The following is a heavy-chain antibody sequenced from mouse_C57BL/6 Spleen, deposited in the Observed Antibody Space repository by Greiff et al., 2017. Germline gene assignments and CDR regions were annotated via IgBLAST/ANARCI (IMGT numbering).Heavy chain of an antibody. CDR3: ARNTYYSNVWYFDV. J-gene: IGHJ1*03. V-gene: IGHV2-2*01. CDR2: IWSGGST. D-gene: IGHD2-5*01. CDR1: GFSLTSYG. Sequence: QVQLQQSGPGLVQPSQSLSITCTVSGFSLTSYGVHWVRQSPGKGLEWLGVIWSGGSTDYNAAFISRLSISKDNSKSQVFFKMNSLQADDTAIYYCARNTYYSNVWYFDVWGTGTTVTVSS.